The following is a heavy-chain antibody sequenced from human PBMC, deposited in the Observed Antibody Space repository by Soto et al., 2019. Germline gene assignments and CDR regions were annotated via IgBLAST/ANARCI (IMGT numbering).Heavy chain of an antibody. CDR1: EYTFTSHY. J-gene: IGHJ4*02. CDR3: SRGLWQWLFDY. V-gene: IGHV1-46*03. D-gene: IGHD6-19*01. Sequence: QVQLVQSGAEVKKPGASVMVSCRASEYTFTSHYMHWVRQAPGQGLEWMGMIDPSGGATTYAQKFQGRVTITRDTSTTTVYMELSSLRPEDTAVYSCSRGLWQWLFDYWGQGTLVTVSS. CDR2: IDPSGGAT.